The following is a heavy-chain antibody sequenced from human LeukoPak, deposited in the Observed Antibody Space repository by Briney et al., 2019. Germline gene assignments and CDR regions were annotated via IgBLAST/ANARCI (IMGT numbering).Heavy chain of an antibody. J-gene: IGHJ4*02. CDR1: GYRFISNY. Sequence: ASVKVSCTASGYRFISNYIHWVRQAPGLGPEWMGWMHPGNGNTRYAEKFQGRVTMTRDTSINTAYMDLSSLRSDDTAVYYCAREGSYCVGGDCYSFDFWGQGTLITVSS. CDR3: AREGSYCVGGDCYSFDF. D-gene: IGHD2-21*02. CDR2: MHPGNGNT. V-gene: IGHV1-2*02.